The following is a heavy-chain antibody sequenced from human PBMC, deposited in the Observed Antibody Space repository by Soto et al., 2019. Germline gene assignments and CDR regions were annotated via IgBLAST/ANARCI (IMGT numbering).Heavy chain of an antibody. D-gene: IGHD5-18*01. V-gene: IGHV4-31*03. CDR1: GGSISSGGYY. CDR3: ARLDPDGVTDV. J-gene: IGHJ6*04. CDR2: IYYSGST. Sequence: SETLSLTCTVSGGSISSGGYYWSWIRQHPGKGLEWIGYIYYSGSTYYNPSLKSRVTISVDTSKNQFSLKLSSVTAADTAVYYCARLDPDGVTDVWGKGTTVTVSS.